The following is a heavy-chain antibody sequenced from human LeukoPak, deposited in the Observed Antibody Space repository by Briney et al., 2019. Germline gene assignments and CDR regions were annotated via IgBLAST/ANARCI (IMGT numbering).Heavy chain of an antibody. D-gene: IGHD5-18*01. CDR1: GGSISSSSYY. CDR2: IYYSGST. CDR3: ARRETPAMVYYFDY. V-gene: IGHV4-39*01. J-gene: IGHJ4*02. Sequence: TSETLSLTCTVSGGSISSSSYYWGWIRQPPGKGLEWIGSIYYSGSTYYNPSLKSRVTISVDTSKNQFSLKLSSVTAADTAVYYCARRETPAMVYYFDYWGQGTLVTVSS.